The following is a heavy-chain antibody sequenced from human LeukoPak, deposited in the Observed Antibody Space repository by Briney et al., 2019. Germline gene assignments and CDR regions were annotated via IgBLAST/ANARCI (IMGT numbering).Heavy chain of an antibody. J-gene: IGHJ4*02. CDR2: IGDSGGNT. CDR3: AKDGSFQRAAVFDFDC. V-gene: IGHV3-23*01. D-gene: IGHD6-13*01. Sequence: GGSLRLSCAASGFTFSSYAMSWVRQAPGKGLEWVSDIGDSGGNTYYADSVRGRFTISRDNSKNTLYLQMNRLRVEDAAVYYCAKDGSFQRAAVFDFDCWGQGTLVTVSS. CDR1: GFTFSSYA.